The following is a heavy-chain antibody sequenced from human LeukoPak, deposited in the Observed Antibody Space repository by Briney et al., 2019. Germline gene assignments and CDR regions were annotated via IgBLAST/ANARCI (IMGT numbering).Heavy chain of an antibody. CDR1: GFTFTSVW. CDR2: IRSKTDGGTT. CDR3: TTDIEGGFKNVGGGWKTIAVSTSDY. Sequence: GGSLRLSCEASGFTFTSVWMSWVRQVPGKGLEWVGRIRSKTDGGTTDYAAPVKGIFTISRDDSKNTLNLQMNSLKAGDTAIYYCTTDIEGGFKNVGGGWKTIAVSTSDYWGQGTLVAVSS. V-gene: IGHV3-15*01. D-gene: IGHD2-15*01. J-gene: IGHJ4*02.